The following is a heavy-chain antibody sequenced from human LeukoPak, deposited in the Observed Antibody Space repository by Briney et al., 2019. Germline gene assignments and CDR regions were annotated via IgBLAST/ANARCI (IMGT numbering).Heavy chain of an antibody. V-gene: IGHV4-39*07. Sequence: SETLSLTCSVSGGSISLSYYYWGWIRQPPGKALEWIGSVYYSGTTSYNPSLKSRVTISVDMSKNHFSLRLSSVTAADTAMYYCASEEGWFDPWGQGTLVTVSS. CDR3: ASEEGWFDP. CDR1: GGSISLSYYY. J-gene: IGHJ5*02. CDR2: VYYSGTT.